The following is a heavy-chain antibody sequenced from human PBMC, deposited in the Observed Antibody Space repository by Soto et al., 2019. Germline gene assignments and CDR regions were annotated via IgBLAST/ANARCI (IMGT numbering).Heavy chain of an antibody. V-gene: IGHV4-31*03. D-gene: IGHD5-18*01. CDR2: IYYSGST. Sequence: QVQLQESSRGLVKPSQTLSLTCTVSGGSISSGGYYWSWIRQHPGKGLEWIGYIYYSGSTYYNPSLKSRVTISVDTSKNQFSLKLSSVTAADTAVYYCARRYSYGSYNWFDPWGQGTLVTVSS. CDR1: GGSISSGGYY. J-gene: IGHJ5*02. CDR3: ARRYSYGSYNWFDP.